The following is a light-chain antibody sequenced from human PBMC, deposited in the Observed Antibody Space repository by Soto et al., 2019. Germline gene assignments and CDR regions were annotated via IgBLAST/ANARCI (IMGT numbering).Light chain of an antibody. CDR3: QHYGTSTRT. V-gene: IGKV3-20*01. CDR2: AAS. Sequence: EIVLTQSPGPLSLSPGESATLSCRATQSVSATYLAWYQQKPGQAPRLLIYAASSRATDIPDRFSGSGSGTDFTLAISRLEPEDFAVYWCQHYGTSTRTFGQGTKVEI. CDR1: QSVSATY. J-gene: IGKJ1*01.